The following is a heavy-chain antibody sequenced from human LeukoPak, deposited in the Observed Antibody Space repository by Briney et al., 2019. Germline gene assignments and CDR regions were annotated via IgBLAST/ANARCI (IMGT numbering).Heavy chain of an antibody. J-gene: IGHJ3*02. Sequence: AGGSLRLSCAASGFTFSGSAMHWVRQASGKGLEWVGRIRSKANSYATAYAASVKGRFTISRDDSKNMAYLQMNSLKTEDTAVYYCNRLNSLDAFDIWGQGTMVTVSS. D-gene: IGHD4-23*01. CDR3: NRLNSLDAFDI. CDR1: GFTFSGSA. V-gene: IGHV3-73*01. CDR2: IRSKANSYAT.